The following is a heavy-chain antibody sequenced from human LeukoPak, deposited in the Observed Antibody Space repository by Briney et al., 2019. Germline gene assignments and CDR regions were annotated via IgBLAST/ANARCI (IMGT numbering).Heavy chain of an antibody. CDR1: GFTFSSYE. J-gene: IGHJ6*03. V-gene: IGHV3-48*03. CDR2: ISSSGSTI. D-gene: IGHD6-13*01. Sequence: GGSLRLSCAASGFTFSSYEMNWVRQAPGKGLEWVSYISSSGSTIYYAASMKGRFTISRDNAKNSLYLQLNSLRAEDTAVYYCARHSIAAAGLLYYYYYMDVWGKGTTVTVSS. CDR3: ARHSIAAAGLLYYYYYMDV.